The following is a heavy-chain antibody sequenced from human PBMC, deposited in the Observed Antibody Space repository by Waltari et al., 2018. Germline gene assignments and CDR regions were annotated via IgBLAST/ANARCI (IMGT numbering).Heavy chain of an antibody. CDR1: GFTFSNYA. CDR2: ISGGGENT. Sequence: EVQLLESGGALVQPGGSLRLSCAASGFTFSNYAMSWAPGKGLEWGAAISGGGENTYYADSVKGRFTISRDNSKNTLFLQMNSLRVEDTAGYYCAKESTIVGPGSFDFWGQGTLVIVSS. D-gene: IGHD2-15*01. CDR3: AKESTIVGPGSFDF. J-gene: IGHJ4*02. V-gene: IGHV3-23*01.